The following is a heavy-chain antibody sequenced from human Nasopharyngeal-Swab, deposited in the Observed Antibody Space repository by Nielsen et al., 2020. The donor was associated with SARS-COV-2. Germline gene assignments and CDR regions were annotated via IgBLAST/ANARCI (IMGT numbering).Heavy chain of an antibody. CDR1: GFTFSSYG. Sequence: GESLKISCAASGFTFSSYGMHWVRPAPGKGLEWVAVIWYDGSNKYYADSVKGRFTISRDNSKNTLYLQMNSLRAEDTAVYYCARDSFTGSSHLDYWGQGTLVTVSS. V-gene: IGHV3-33*01. CDR3: ARDSFTGSSHLDY. J-gene: IGHJ4*02. CDR2: IWYDGSNK. D-gene: IGHD6-6*01.